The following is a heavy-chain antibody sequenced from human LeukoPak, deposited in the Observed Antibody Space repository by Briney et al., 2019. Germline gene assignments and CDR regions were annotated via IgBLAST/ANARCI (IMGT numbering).Heavy chain of an antibody. Sequence: KSSETLSLTCTVSGYSTSSGYYWGWIRQPPGKGLEWIGSIYHSGSTYYNPSLKSRVTISVDTSKNQFSLKLNSVTAADTAVYYCAKGAGPPWFDPWGQGTLVTVSS. J-gene: IGHJ5*02. V-gene: IGHV4-38-2*02. CDR1: GYSTSSGYY. CDR3: AKGAGPPWFDP. CDR2: IYHSGST. D-gene: IGHD6-19*01.